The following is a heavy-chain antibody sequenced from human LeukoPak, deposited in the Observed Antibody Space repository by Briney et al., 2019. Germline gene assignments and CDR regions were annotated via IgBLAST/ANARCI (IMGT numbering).Heavy chain of an antibody. J-gene: IGHJ4*02. D-gene: IGHD6-19*01. CDR2: IYSGGST. V-gene: IGHV3-53*05. Sequence: GGSLRLSCAASGFTVSSNYMSWVRQAPGKGLEWVSVIYSGGSTYYADSVKGRFTISRDNAKNSLYLQMDSLRVEDMAFYYCAKDNRRHYTSGPNPDSLHWGQGALVTVSS. CDR1: GFTVSSNY. CDR3: AKDNRRHYTSGPNPDSLH.